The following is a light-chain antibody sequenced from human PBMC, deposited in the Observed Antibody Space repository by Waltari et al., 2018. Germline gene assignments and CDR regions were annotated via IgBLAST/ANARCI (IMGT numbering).Light chain of an antibody. CDR1: PGISSY. Sequence: AIRITQSPSSLSASTGDRVTITCRASPGISSYLAWYQQKPGKAPKLLIYAASTLQSGVPSRFSGSGSGTDFTLTISCLQSEDFATYYCQQYYSYPHFFGGGTKVEIK. J-gene: IGKJ4*01. V-gene: IGKV1-8*01. CDR3: QQYYSYPHF. CDR2: AAS.